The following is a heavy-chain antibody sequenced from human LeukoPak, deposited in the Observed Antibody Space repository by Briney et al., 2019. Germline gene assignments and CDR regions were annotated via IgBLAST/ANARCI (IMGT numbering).Heavy chain of an antibody. Sequence: SETLSLTCTVSGGSISSYYWSWIRQPPGKGLEWIGYIYYSGTTNYNPSLKSRVTISLDTSKNQFSLKLSSVTAADTAVYYCARGVYIAAAQYGYWGQGTLVTVSS. D-gene: IGHD6-13*01. CDR1: GGSISSYY. CDR2: IYYSGTT. CDR3: ARGVYIAAAQYGY. J-gene: IGHJ4*02. V-gene: IGHV4-59*01.